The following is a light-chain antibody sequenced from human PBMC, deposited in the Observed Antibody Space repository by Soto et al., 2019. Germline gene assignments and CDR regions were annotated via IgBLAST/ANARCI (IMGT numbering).Light chain of an antibody. V-gene: IGKV3-11*01. J-gene: IGKJ1*01. Sequence: EIVLTQSPATLSLSPGERATLSCRASQSVSRYLAWYQQKPGQAPRLLIYDASNRATGIPGRFSGSGSGTDFTLTISSLEPEDFAVYYCQQRSNWPPWTFGQGTKVEIK. CDR1: QSVSRY. CDR2: DAS. CDR3: QQRSNWPPWT.